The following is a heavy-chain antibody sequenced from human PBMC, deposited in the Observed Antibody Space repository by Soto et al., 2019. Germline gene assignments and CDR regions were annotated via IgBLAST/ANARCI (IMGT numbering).Heavy chain of an antibody. J-gene: IGHJ6*02. Sequence: SETLSLTSTVSGGSISSGGYYWSWIRQHPGKGLEWIGYIYYSGSTYYNPSLKSRVTISVDTSKNQFSLKLSSVTAADTAVYYCASSTRPPYYYYGMDVWGQGTTVTVSS. CDR3: ASSTRPPYYYYGMDV. CDR2: IYYSGST. CDR1: GGSISSGGYY. D-gene: IGHD2-2*01. V-gene: IGHV4-31*03.